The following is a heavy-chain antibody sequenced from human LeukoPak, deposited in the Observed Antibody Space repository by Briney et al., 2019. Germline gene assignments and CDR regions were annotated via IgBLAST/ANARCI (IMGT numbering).Heavy chain of an antibody. Sequence: GGSLRLSCAASGFTFSSYAMSWVRQAPGKGLEWVSAISGSGGSTYYADSVKGRVTISRDNSKNTLYLQMNSQRAEDTAVYYCAKDHGSGYYYNPNFDYWGQGTLVTVSS. J-gene: IGHJ4*02. CDR3: AKDHGSGYYYNPNFDY. D-gene: IGHD3-22*01. CDR1: GFTFSSYA. V-gene: IGHV3-23*01. CDR2: ISGSGGST.